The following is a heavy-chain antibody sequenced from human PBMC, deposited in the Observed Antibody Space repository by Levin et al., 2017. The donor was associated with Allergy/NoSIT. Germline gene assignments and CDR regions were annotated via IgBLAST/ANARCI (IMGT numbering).Heavy chain of an antibody. J-gene: IGHJ3*02. CDR3: ATDYYDSSGSTGAFDI. CDR1: GGTFSSYA. D-gene: IGHD3-22*01. CDR2: IIPIFGTA. Sequence: KISCKASGGTFSSYAISWVRQAPGQGLEWMGGIIPIFGTANYAQKFQGRVTITADESTSTAYMELSSLRSEDTAVYYCATDYYDSSGSTGAFDIWGQGTMVTVSS. V-gene: IGHV1-69*01.